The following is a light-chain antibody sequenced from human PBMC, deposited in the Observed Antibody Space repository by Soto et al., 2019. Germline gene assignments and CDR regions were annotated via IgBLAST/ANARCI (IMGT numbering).Light chain of an antibody. Sequence: TQSPATLSVSPGERATLSCRASQSVSSNLAWYQQKPGQAPRLLIYGASTRATGIPARFRGSGSGTEFTLTISSLQSEDFALYYCQQYNNWPRTFGQGTKVDIK. J-gene: IGKJ1*01. CDR1: QSVSSN. CDR3: QQYNNWPRT. V-gene: IGKV3-15*01. CDR2: GAS.